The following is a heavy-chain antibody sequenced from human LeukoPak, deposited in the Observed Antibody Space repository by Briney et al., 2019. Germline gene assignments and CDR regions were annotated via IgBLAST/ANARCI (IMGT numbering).Heavy chain of an antibody. CDR2: INHSGST. CDR1: GGSFSGYY. D-gene: IGHD5-18*01. J-gene: IGHJ4*02. Sequence: PSETLSLTCAVYGGSFSGYYWSWIRQPPGKGLEWIGEINHSGSTNYNPSLKSRVTISVDTSKNQFSLKLSSVTAADTAVYYCARRGRRYSYGYYFDYWGQGTLVTVSS. CDR3: ARRGRRYSYGYYFDY. V-gene: IGHV4-34*01.